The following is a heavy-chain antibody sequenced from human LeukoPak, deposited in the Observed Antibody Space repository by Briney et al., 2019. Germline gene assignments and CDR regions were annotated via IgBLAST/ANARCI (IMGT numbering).Heavy chain of an antibody. Sequence: ASVKVSCKASGYTFTSYGIGWVRQAPGQGLEWMGWISAYTGNTNYAQMLQGRVTMTTDTSTSTAYMELRSLRSDDTAVYYCARDPQQLVGATGGGFNFWGQGTLVTVSS. J-gene: IGHJ4*02. V-gene: IGHV1-18*01. CDR2: ISAYTGNT. CDR1: GYTFTSYG. D-gene: IGHD1-26*01. CDR3: ARDPQQLVGATGGGFNF.